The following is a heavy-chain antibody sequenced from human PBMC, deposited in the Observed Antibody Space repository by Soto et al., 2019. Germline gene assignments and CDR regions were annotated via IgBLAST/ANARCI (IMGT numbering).Heavy chain of an antibody. CDR2: IYRGDSQT. V-gene: IGHV5-51*01. CDR1: GYTVSNYW. CDR3: LSLATRHMPTCFAP. J-gene: IGHJ5*02. Sequence: GESLKISCEVSGYTVSNYWIAWVRQMTGKGLEWMGCIYRGDSQTRYSPTFQGQVAISADKSVNTDYLQWRSLKASDTAISLFLSLATRHMPTCFAPCGQSSLLTVSS. D-gene: IGHD1-20*01.